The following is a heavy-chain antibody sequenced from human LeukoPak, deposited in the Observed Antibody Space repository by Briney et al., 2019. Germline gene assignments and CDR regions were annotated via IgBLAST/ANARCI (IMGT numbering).Heavy chain of an antibody. D-gene: IGHD4-17*01. CDR3: ARGDYGDYEWFDP. Sequence: ASVKVSCKAFGYTFTGYYMHWVRQAPGQGLEWMGWINPNSGGTNYAQKFQGRVTMTRDTSISTAYMELSRLRSDDTAVYYCARGDYGDYEWFDPWGQGTLVTVSS. J-gene: IGHJ5*02. V-gene: IGHV1-2*02. CDR1: GYTFTGYY. CDR2: INPNSGGT.